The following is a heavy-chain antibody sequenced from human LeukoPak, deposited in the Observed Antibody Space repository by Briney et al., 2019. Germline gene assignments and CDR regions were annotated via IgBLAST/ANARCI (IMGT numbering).Heavy chain of an antibody. J-gene: IGHJ6*02. V-gene: IGHV1-69*04. D-gene: IGHD6-13*01. CDR3: ASPIAAAGYGMDV. CDR2: IIPILGIA. CDR1: GGTFSSYA. Sequence: ASVKVSCKASGGTFSSYAISWVRQAPGQGLEWMGRIIPILGIANYAQKFQGRVTITADKSTSTAYMELSSLRSEDTAVYYCASPIAAAGYGMDVWGQGTTVTVSS.